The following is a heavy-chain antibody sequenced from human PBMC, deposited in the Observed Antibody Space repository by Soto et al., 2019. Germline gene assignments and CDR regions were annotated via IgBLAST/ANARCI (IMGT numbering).Heavy chain of an antibody. CDR3: ARAVTLYSSSWYFS. CDR1: GGTFSSYA. CDR2: IIPIFGTA. Sequence: AASVKVSCKASGGTFSSYAISWVRQAPGQGLEWMGGIIPIFGTANYAQKFQGRVTITADESTSTAYMELSSLRSEDTAVYYCARAVTLYSSSWYFSWGQGTLVTVSS. D-gene: IGHD6-13*01. J-gene: IGHJ4*02. V-gene: IGHV1-69*13.